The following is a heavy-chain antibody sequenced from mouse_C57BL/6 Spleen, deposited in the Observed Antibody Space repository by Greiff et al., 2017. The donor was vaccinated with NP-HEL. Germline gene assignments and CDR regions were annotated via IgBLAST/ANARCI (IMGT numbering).Heavy chain of an antibody. CDR1: GYTFTSYD. CDR2: IYPRDGST. CDR3: ARKYYGNYGYAMDD. D-gene: IGHD2-1*01. V-gene: IGHV1-85*01. J-gene: IGHJ4*01. Sequence: QVQLQQSGPELVKPGASVKLSCTASGYTFTSYDINWVKQRPGQGLEWIGWIYPRDGSTKYTEKFKGKATLTVDTSSSTAYMELHSLTSEDSAVYFCARKYYGNYGYAMDDWGQGTSVTVAS.